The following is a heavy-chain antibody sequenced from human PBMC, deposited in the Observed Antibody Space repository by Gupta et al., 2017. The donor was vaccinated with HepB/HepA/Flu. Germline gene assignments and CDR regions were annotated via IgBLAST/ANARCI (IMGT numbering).Heavy chain of an antibody. J-gene: IGHJ3*02. CDR1: GFMFSNFG. V-gene: IGHV3-30*03. D-gene: IGHD2-21*01. CDR3: ARSERPGWGYDAFDI. CDR2: VSYDGTNK. Sequence: QVQLVQSGGGVIHPGKFLRLSCAASGFMFSNFGMHWVRQAPGKGLEWLAVVSYDGTNKEYAPSVKARFTVMKDNVNNMLYLEMSGLRVEDTAVYYCARSERPGWGYDAFDIWGQGAMVTVPS.